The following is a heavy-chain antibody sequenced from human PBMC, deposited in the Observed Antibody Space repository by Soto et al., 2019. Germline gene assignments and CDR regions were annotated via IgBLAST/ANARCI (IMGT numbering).Heavy chain of an antibody. J-gene: IGHJ6*02. D-gene: IGHD3-10*01. Sequence: GGSLRLSCAASGFTFSSYGMHWVRQAPGKGLEWVAVISYDGSNKYYADSVKGRFTISRDNSKNPLYLQMNSLRAEDTDVYYCAKEHLTNYYGSGRGDSVYGMDVWGQGTTVTVSS. CDR3: AKEHLTNYYGSGRGDSVYGMDV. CDR1: GFTFSSYG. CDR2: ISYDGSNK. V-gene: IGHV3-30*18.